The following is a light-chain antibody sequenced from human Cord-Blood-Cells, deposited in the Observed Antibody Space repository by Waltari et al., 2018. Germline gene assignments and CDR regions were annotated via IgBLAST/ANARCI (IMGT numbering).Light chain of an antibody. CDR2: GAS. V-gene: IGKV3-15*01. J-gene: IGKJ4*01. CDR1: QRVSSN. Sequence: EIVTTQSPATPSVSAGERATLSCRASQRVSSNLAWYQQKPGQAPRLLIYGASTRATGIPARFSGSGSGTEFTLTISSLQSEDFAVYYCQQYNNWPPLTFGGGTKVEIK. CDR3: QQYNNWPPLT.